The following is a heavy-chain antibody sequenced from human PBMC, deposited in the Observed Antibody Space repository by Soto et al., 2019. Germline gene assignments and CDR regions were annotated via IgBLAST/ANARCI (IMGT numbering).Heavy chain of an antibody. CDR2: IYYSGST. V-gene: IGHV4-59*01. CDR1: GGSISSYY. CDR3: ARDIAVAGTDWFDP. D-gene: IGHD6-19*01. J-gene: IGHJ5*02. Sequence: SETLSLTCTVSGGSISSYYWSWIRQPPGKGLEWIGYIYYSGSTNYNPSLKSRVTISVDTSMNQFSLKLSSVTAADTAVYYCARDIAVAGTDWFDPWGQGTLVTVSS.